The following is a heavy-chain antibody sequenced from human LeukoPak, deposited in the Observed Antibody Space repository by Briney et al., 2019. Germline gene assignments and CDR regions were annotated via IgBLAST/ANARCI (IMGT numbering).Heavy chain of an antibody. D-gene: IGHD2-15*01. J-gene: IGHJ6*03. CDR2: IIPIFGTA. V-gene: IGHV1-69*06. CDR1: GGTFSSYA. Sequence: GASVKVSCKASGGTFSSYAISWVRQAPGQGLEWMGGIIPIFGTANYVQKFQGRVTITADKSTSTAYMELSSLRSEDTAMYYCAINQAGYCGGGSCYRHEFYYMDVWGKGTSVTVSS. CDR3: AINQAGYCGGGSCYRHEFYYMDV.